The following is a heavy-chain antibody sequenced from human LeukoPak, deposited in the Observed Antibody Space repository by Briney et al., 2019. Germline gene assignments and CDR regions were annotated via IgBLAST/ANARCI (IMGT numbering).Heavy chain of an antibody. Sequence: PGGSLRLSCAASGFTVSTNYMSWVRQAPGKGLEWVSVIYSGDTTFYADSVRGKFTNSRDNSKNTLYLQMNSLRAEDTAVYYCASILRSSSGYYFDYWGQGTLVTVSS. CDR3: ASILRSSSGYYFDY. CDR2: IYSGDTT. CDR1: GFTVSTNY. D-gene: IGHD3-10*01. J-gene: IGHJ4*02. V-gene: IGHV3-66*01.